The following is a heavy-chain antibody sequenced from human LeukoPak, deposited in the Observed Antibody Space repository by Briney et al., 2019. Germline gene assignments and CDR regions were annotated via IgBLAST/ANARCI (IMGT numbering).Heavy chain of an antibody. J-gene: IGHJ3*02. V-gene: IGHV4-61*02. D-gene: IGHD4-11*01. CDR3: ARDRAIKIRLQPNAFDI. CDR2: IYTSGST. Sequence: SETLSLTCTVSGGSISSGSYYWSWIRQPAGKGLEWIGRIYTSGSTNYNPSLKSRVTISVDPSKTQLSLTLSSVTAADTAVYSCARDRAIKIRLQPNAFDIWGEGTMVTASS. CDR1: GGSISSGSYY.